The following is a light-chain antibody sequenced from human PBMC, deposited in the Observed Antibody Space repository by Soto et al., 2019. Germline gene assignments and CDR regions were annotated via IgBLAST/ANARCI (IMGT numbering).Light chain of an antibody. Sequence: IVLTQSPATLSLSQGERAPLPCRASQSVSSCLAWYQQKPGQAPRLLIYDASNRATGIPARFSGSGSRTDFTLTISSLYPEDFAVYYCQQRSNWPPVALGGGTKVDIK. J-gene: IGKJ4*01. CDR1: QSVSSC. CDR3: QQRSNWPPVA. CDR2: DAS. V-gene: IGKV3-11*01.